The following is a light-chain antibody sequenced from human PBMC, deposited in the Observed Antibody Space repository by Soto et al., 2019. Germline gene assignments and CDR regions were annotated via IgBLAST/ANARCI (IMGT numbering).Light chain of an antibody. CDR2: GAS. CDR1: RTINTY. V-gene: IGKV1-39*01. Sequence: DVRMTQSPSSLSASVGATITITCRASRTINTYLNWFQPKPGEPPRLLIYGASTLHDGVPSRFSGSGSGADSTLTIRGLQPEDFASDHCQHTYSDISFGGGTKVDIK. CDR3: QHTYSDIS. J-gene: IGKJ4*01.